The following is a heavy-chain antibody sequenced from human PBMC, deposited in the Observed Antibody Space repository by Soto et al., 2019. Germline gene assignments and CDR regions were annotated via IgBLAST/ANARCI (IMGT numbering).Heavy chain of an antibody. CDR1: GGTFSSFV. D-gene: IGHD5-12*01. CDR2: IIPIFDTS. J-gene: IGHJ5*02. V-gene: IGHV1-69*01. CDR3: ARVSGAYSGSDTWFDP. Sequence: QVQLVQSGAEVKKPGSSVKVSCKASGGTFSSFVISWVRQAPGQGLEWMGGIIPIFDTSNYAQKFQGRITITADESTSTAYMELSSLRSEDTAVYSCARVSGAYSGSDTWFDPWGQGTLVTVSS.